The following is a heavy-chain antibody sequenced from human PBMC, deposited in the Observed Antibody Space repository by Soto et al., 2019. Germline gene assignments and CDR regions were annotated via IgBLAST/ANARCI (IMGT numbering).Heavy chain of an antibody. Sequence: QVQLVESGGGVVQPGRSLRLSCAASGVTFSSYGMHWVRQAPGKGLEWVAVISYDGTNKYYADAVKGRFTISRDDSKNTLYPQMNSLRPEDTAVYYCAKEKATRGYSFLVDYWGQGTLVTVSS. CDR3: AKEKATRGYSFLVDY. J-gene: IGHJ4*02. CDR2: ISYDGTNK. D-gene: IGHD5-18*01. V-gene: IGHV3-30*18. CDR1: GVTFSSYG.